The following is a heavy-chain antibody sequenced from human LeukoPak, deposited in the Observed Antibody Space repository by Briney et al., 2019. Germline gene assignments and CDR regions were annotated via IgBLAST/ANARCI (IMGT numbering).Heavy chain of an antibody. J-gene: IGHJ4*02. D-gene: IGHD6-19*01. V-gene: IGHV4-59*08. CDR3: AKYGNSGWVIDN. CDR1: GGSIGSDY. Sequence: SETLSLTCTVSGGSIGSDYWTWIRQPPGKGLEYIGYIYYTGGTNYNPSLKSRVTISVDTSKNQFSLKLSSVTAADTAVYFCAKYGNSGWVIDNWGQGTLVTASS. CDR2: IYYTGGT.